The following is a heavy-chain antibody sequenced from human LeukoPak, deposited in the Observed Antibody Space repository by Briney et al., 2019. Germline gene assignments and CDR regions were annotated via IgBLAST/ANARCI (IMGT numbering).Heavy chain of an antibody. D-gene: IGHD6-19*01. CDR2: INHSGST. CDR3: ARNPTSGWYVY. CDR1: GGSISSYY. J-gene: IGHJ4*02. V-gene: IGHV4-34*01. Sequence: SETLSLTCTVSGGSISSYYWSWIRQPPGKGLEWIGEINHSGSTNYNPSLKSRVTISVDTSKNQFSLKLSSVTAADTAVYYCARNPTSGWYVYWGQGTLVTVSS.